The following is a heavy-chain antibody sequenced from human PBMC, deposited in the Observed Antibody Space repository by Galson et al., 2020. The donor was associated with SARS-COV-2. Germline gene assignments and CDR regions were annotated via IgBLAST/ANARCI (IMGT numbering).Heavy chain of an antibody. V-gene: IGHV1-18*04. CDR2: NPPYHGRT. J-gene: IGHJ4*02. D-gene: IGHD7-27*01. CDR3: ARLDDHWGRIDY. CDR1: AYTLPTSG. Sequence: ASATVSCKAPAYTLPTSGTSCVRQATAPGLDWVGWNPPYHGRTNYAKHLQGRVTMTKDTSTSSVYVELRSLRSDDTAVYYCARLDDHWGRIDYWGQGTLVTVSS.